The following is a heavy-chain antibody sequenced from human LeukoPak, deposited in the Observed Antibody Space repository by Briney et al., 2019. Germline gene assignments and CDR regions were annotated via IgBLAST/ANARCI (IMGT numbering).Heavy chain of an antibody. J-gene: IGHJ3*02. D-gene: IGHD3-22*01. CDR3: AREFGGYGGDPFDI. CDR1: GFAFSNYE. CDR2: IDSSGTTI. Sequence: GGSLRLSCAASGFAFSNYEMNWVRQAPGKGLEWVSYIDSSGTTIYYADSVKGRFTMSRDNAKNSLYLQMNSLRAEDTAVYFCAREFGGYGGDPFDIWGQGTMVTVSS. V-gene: IGHV3-48*03.